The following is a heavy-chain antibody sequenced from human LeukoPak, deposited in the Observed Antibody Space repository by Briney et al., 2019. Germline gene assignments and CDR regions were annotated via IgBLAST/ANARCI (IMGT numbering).Heavy chain of an antibody. D-gene: IGHD2-21*01. CDR3: AKNVDYYYYYGMDV. CDR1: GFTFSNYA. V-gene: IGHV3-23*01. J-gene: IGHJ6*02. Sequence: GGSLRLSCAVSGFTFSNYAMSWVRQAPGKGLEWVSAISGSGGSTYYADSVKGRFTISRDNSKNTLYLQMNSLRAEDTAVYYCAKNVDYYYYYGMDVWGQGTTVTVSS. CDR2: ISGSGGST.